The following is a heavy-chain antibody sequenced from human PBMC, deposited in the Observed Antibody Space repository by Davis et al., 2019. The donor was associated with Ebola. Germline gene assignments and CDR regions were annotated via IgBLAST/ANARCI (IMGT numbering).Heavy chain of an antibody. CDR1: GYTFTGYY. CDR2: INPNSGGT. V-gene: IGHV1-2*06. Sequence: ASVKVSCKASGYTFTGYYMHWVRQAPGQGLEWMGRINPNSGGTNYAQKFQGRVTMTRDTSISTAYMELSRLESDDTAVYYCARGSGYPNYYGMDVWGKGTTVTVSS. CDR3: ARGSGYPNYYGMDV. J-gene: IGHJ6*04. D-gene: IGHD3-22*01.